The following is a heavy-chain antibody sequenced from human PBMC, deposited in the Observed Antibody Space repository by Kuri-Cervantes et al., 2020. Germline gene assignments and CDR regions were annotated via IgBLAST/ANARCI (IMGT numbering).Heavy chain of an antibody. CDR3: ARRGGSITSDAFDI. CDR2: IYSGGST. Sequence: LSLTCAASGFTVSSNYMSWVRQAPGKGLEWVSVIYSGGSTYYADSVKGRFTISRDNSKNTLYLQINSLRAEDTAVYYCARRGGSITSDAFDIWGQGTMVTVSS. J-gene: IGHJ3*02. V-gene: IGHV3-53*01. D-gene: IGHD2-15*01. CDR1: GFTVSSNY.